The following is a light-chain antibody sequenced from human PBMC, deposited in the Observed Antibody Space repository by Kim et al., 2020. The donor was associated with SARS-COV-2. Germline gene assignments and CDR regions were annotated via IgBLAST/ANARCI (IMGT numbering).Light chain of an antibody. CDR3: QVWDSSTANVV. V-gene: IGLV3-9*01. J-gene: IGLJ2*01. CDR2: RDS. CDR1: NIGSKN. Sequence: LGQTARITGGGNNIGSKNVHWYQQKPGQAPVLVIYRDSNRPSGIPERFSGSNSGNTATLTISRAQAGDEADYYCQVWDSSTANVVFGGGTQLTVL.